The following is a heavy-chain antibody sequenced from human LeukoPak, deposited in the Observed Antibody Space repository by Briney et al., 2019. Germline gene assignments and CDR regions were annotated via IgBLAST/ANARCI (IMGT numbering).Heavy chain of an antibody. V-gene: IGHV3-53*01. CDR3: ASDSPGYDSGSYFAY. J-gene: IGHJ4*02. Sequence: GGSLRLSCAASGFTVSSNYMSWVRQAPGKGLEYVSVLYDSGDTYYAESVKGRFTISRDNSKNTVYLQMNSLRDEDTAVYYCASDSPGYDSGSYFAYWGQGTLVTVSS. CDR2: LYDSGDT. D-gene: IGHD2-15*01. CDR1: GFTVSSNY.